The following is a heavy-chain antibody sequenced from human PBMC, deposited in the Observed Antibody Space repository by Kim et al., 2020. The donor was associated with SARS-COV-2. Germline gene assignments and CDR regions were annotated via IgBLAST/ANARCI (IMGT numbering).Heavy chain of an antibody. Sequence: ASVKVSCKASGYTFTGYYMHWVRQAPGQGLEWMGWINPNSGGTNYAQKFQGWVTMTRDTSISTAYMELSRLRSDDTAVYYCAREGAAAGKVRRYNWFDPWGQGTLVTVSS. V-gene: IGHV1-2*04. D-gene: IGHD6-13*01. CDR1: GYTFTGYY. CDR2: INPNSGGT. CDR3: AREGAAAGKVRRYNWFDP. J-gene: IGHJ5*02.